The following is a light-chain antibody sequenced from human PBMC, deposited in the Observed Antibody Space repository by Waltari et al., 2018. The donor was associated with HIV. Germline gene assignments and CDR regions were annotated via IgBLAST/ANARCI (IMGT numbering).Light chain of an antibody. Sequence: QSVLTQPPSVSGAPGQTVTISCTGSGSNIGAGYDVHWYQQFPGTAPRLLIYSDNNRPSGVPDRFSGSKSGTSASLAISGLRAEDEADYYCQSYETSLTGWIFGGGTKLTV. J-gene: IGLJ2*01. CDR1: GSNIGAGYD. CDR3: QSYETSLTGWI. CDR2: SDN. V-gene: IGLV1-40*01.